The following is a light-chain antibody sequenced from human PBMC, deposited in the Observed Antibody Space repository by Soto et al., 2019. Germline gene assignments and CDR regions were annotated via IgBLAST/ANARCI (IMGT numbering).Light chain of an antibody. V-gene: IGLV2-8*01. CDR3: GSKAGSNKHVV. Sequence: QSALTQPPSASGSPGQSVTISCTGTSSDVGGYKYVSWYQHHPGKARKVVIYEVTKRPSGVPDRFSGSQSGNTASLTVSGLQAEDEADYYCGSKAGSNKHVVFGGGTKVTVL. CDR1: SSDVGGYKY. J-gene: IGLJ2*01. CDR2: EVT.